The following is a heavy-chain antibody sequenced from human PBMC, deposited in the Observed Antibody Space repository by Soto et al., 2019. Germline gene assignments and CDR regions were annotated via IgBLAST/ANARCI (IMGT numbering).Heavy chain of an antibody. CDR3: ATGGRSGDY. Sequence: EVQLVESGGGLVQPGGSLRLSCAASGFTFGSYWMSWVRQAPGKGLEWVANIKQDGSEKYYVDSVKGRFTISRDNAKNSLYLQMNSLRTEDTAVYYCATGGRSGDYWGQGTLVTVS. CDR2: IKQDGSEK. D-gene: IGHD2-15*01. J-gene: IGHJ4*02. CDR1: GFTFGSYW. V-gene: IGHV3-7*01.